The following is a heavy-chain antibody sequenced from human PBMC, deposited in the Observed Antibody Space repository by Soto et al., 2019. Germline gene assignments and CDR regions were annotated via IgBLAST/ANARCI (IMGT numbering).Heavy chain of an antibody. CDR2: ISYDGSNK. V-gene: IGHV3-30*18. Sequence: QVQLVESGGGVVQPGRSLRLSCAASGFTFSSYGMHWVRQAPGKGLEWVAVISYDGSNKYYADSVKGRFTISRDNSKNTLYLQMNSLRAEDTAVYYCANGGHLLDYDILTGYYDVLLYWGQGTLVTVSS. J-gene: IGHJ4*02. CDR1: GFTFSSYG. CDR3: ANGGHLLDYDILTGYYDVLLY. D-gene: IGHD3-9*01.